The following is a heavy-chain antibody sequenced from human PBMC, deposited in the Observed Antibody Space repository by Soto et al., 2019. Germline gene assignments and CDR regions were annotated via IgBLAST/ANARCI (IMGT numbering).Heavy chain of an antibody. CDR1: GGSISSYY. Sequence: ETLSLTCTVSGGSISSYYMSWVRQAPGKGLEWVSVIYSGGSTYYADSVKGRFTISRDNSKNTLYLQMNSLRAEDTAVYYCARHGYNYGGGYFDYWGQGTLVTVSS. CDR3: ARHGYNYGGGYFDY. V-gene: IGHV3-66*04. D-gene: IGHD5-18*01. CDR2: IYSGGST. J-gene: IGHJ4*02.